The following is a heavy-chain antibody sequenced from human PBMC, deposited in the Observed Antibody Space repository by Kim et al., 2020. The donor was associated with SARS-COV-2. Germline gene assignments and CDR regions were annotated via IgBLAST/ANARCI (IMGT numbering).Heavy chain of an antibody. Sequence: NYAQKFQGRVTITRDTSTSTVYMELRGLRSEDTAVYYCARAWWQLGYFDFWGQGTLVSVSS. V-gene: IGHV1-46*01. D-gene: IGHD2-15*01. J-gene: IGHJ4*02. CDR3: ARAWWQLGYFDF.